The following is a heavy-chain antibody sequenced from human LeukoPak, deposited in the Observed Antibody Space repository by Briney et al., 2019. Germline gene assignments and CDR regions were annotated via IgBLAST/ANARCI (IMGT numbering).Heavy chain of an antibody. V-gene: IGHV3-23*01. D-gene: IGHD6-13*01. CDR1: GFTFSSFN. CDR3: AKTWSSIWSYFDY. Sequence: GGSLRLSCAASGFTFSSFNMNWVRQAPGKGLEWVSTLSGSGANTYYADSVKGRFTISRDNSQNTLYLQMNSLRAEDTAVYYCAKTWSSIWSYFDYWGQGTLVTVSS. CDR2: LSGSGANT. J-gene: IGHJ4*02.